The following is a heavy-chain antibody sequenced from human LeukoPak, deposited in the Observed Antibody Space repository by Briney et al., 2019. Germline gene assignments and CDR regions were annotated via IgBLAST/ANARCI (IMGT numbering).Heavy chain of an antibody. Sequence: GGSLRLSCAASGFTFNNYAMDWVRQGPGEGLEWVSAISGTGGSAYYADSVKGRFTISRDNSKNTLYLEMNSLRADDTAVYYCAQAEKKESGHRFQYWGQGILVTVSS. J-gene: IGHJ1*01. D-gene: IGHD3-3*01. CDR1: GFTFNNYA. V-gene: IGHV3-23*01. CDR3: AQAEKKESGHRFQY. CDR2: ISGTGGSA.